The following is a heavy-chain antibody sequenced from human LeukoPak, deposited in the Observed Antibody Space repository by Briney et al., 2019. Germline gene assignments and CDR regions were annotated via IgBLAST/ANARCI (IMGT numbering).Heavy chain of an antibody. CDR1: GFTFGDYF. CDR3: ARDLVKDYYGSGSYDY. D-gene: IGHD3-10*01. V-gene: IGHV3-11*01. Sequence: GGSLRLSCAASGFTFGDYFLSWIRQAPGKGLEWISYISSSGVTIYYADSVKGRFTISRDNAKNSLYLQMNSLRAEDTAVYYCARDLVKDYYGSGSYDYWSQGTLVTVSS. CDR2: ISSSGVTI. J-gene: IGHJ4*02.